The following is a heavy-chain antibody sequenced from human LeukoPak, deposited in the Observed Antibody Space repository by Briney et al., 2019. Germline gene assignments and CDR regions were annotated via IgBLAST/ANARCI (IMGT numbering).Heavy chain of an antibody. CDR3: AKLDGDYGHYYYYGMDV. V-gene: IGHV3-48*03. CDR2: ISSSGSTI. J-gene: IGHJ6*02. Sequence: GGSLRLSCAASGFGFSSCEMNWVRQAPGKGLEWVSYISSSGSTIHYADSVKGRFTISRDNAKNTLCLQMNSLRAEDTAVYFCAKLDGDYGHYYYYGMDVWGQGTTVTVSS. D-gene: IGHD4-17*01. CDR1: GFGFSSCE.